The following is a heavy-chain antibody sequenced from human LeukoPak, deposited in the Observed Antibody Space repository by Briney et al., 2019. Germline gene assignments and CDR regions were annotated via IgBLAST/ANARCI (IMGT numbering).Heavy chain of an antibody. CDR1: GGTFSSYA. D-gene: IGHD3-10*01. CDR3: ARAYGWRRDYFDY. Sequence: SVKVSCKASGGTFSSYAISWVRQAPGQGLEWMGGIIPIFGTANYAQKFQGRVTITADESTSTAYMELSCLRSEDTAVYYCARAYGWRRDYFDYWGQGTLVTVSS. J-gene: IGHJ4*02. V-gene: IGHV1-69*13. CDR2: IIPIFGTA.